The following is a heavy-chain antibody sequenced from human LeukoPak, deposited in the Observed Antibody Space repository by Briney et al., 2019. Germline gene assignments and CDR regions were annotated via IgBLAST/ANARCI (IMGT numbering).Heavy chain of an antibody. CDR3: ARGTTVTIYGMDV. Sequence: SETLSLTCTVSGGSVSSGSYYWSWIRQPPGKGLEWIGYIYYSGSTNYNPSLKSRVTISVDTSKNQFSLKLSSVTAADTAVYYCARGTTVTIYGMDVWGQGTTVTVSS. CDR2: IYYSGST. V-gene: IGHV4-61*01. J-gene: IGHJ6*02. D-gene: IGHD4-11*01. CDR1: GGSVSSGSYY.